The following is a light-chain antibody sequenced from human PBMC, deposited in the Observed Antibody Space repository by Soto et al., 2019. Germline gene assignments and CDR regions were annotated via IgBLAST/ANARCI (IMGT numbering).Light chain of an antibody. CDR2: GAS. CDR1: QSVSSSY. J-gene: IGKJ1*01. Sequence: MMYTQAPVTLSLSTGERATLSCRPSQSVSSSYLAWYPQKPGQAPRLLIYGASSRATGIPDRFSGSGSGTDFTLTISRLEPEDFAVYYCQQYGSSGTFGQGTKVDIK. V-gene: IGKV3-20*01. CDR3: QQYGSSGT.